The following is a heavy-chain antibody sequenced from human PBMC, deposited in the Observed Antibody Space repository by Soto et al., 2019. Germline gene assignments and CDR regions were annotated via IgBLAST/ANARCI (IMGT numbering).Heavy chain of an antibody. Sequence: QITLNESGPTLVKPTQTLTLTCTFSGFSLSTRGVGVGWIRQPPGKALEWLALLYWDDDERYSPSLMSRLTITKDTSINQVFLTMTNVDPVDTATYYCAHRPRGFTYFFDYWGQGTLVTVSS. CDR2: LYWDDDE. V-gene: IGHV2-5*02. CDR1: GFSLSTRGVG. J-gene: IGHJ4*02. CDR3: AHRPRGFTYFFDY.